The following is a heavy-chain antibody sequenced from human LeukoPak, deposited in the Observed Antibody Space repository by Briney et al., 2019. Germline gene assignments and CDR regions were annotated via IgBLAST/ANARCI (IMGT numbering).Heavy chain of an antibody. CDR2: IYHSGST. J-gene: IGHJ3*02. D-gene: IGHD2-15*01. V-gene: IGHV4-4*02. CDR1: GGSISSSNW. Sequence: SETLSLTCAVSGGSISSSNWWSWVRQPPGKGLEWIGEIYHSGSTNYNPSLKSRVTISVDKSKNQFSLKLSSVTAADTAVYYCARTLYCSGGSCIGAFDIWGQGTMVTVSS. CDR3: ARTLYCSGGSCIGAFDI.